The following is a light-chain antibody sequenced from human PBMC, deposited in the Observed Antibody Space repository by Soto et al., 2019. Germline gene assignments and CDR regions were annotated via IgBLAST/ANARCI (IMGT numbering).Light chain of an antibody. CDR3: CSFARSNSYV. J-gene: IGLJ1*01. CDR1: SSDVGAYNY. V-gene: IGLV2-14*03. Sequence: QSALTQPASVSGSPGQSVTISCTGTSSDVGAYNYVSWYQQHPGKAPKLMIYDVSDRPSGVSNRFSGSKSGNTASLTISGLQAEDEADYYCCSFARSNSYVFGTGTKLTVL. CDR2: DVS.